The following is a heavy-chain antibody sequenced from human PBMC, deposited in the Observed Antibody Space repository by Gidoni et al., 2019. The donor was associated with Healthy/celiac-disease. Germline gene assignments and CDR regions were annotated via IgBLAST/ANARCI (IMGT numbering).Heavy chain of an antibody. J-gene: IGHJ4*02. D-gene: IGHD1-1*01. CDR3: ARHTRGSYYFDY. CDR1: GGSVSSGSYY. Sequence: QVQLQESGPGLVKPSETLSLTCTVSGGSVSSGSYYWSWIRQPPGKGLEWIGYIYYSGSTNYNPSLKSRVTISVDTSKNPFSLKLSSVTAADTAVYYCARHTRGSYYFDYWGQGTLVTVSS. CDR2: IYYSGST. V-gene: IGHV4-61*01.